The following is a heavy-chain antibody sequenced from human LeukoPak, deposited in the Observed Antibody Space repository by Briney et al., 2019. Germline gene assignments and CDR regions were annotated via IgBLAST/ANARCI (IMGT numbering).Heavy chain of an antibody. V-gene: IGHV3-30-3*01. J-gene: IGHJ4*02. CDR1: GFTFSSHA. D-gene: IGHD6-13*01. CDR3: ARDRQQLGNFDY. CDR2: ISYDGSNK. Sequence: GGSLRLSCAASGFTFSSHAMHWVRQAPGKGLEWVAVISYDGSNKYYADSVKGRFTISRDNSKNTLYLQMNSLRAEDTAVYYCARDRQQLGNFDYWGQGTLVTVSS.